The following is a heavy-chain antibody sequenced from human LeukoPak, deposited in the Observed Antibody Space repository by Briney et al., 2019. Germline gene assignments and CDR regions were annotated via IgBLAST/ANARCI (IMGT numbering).Heavy chain of an antibody. J-gene: IGHJ4*02. CDR3: ARDIGSTRLDY. CDR1: GFTFRSHG. Sequence: GGSLRLSCAASGFTFRSHGMHWVRQAPGKGLEWVAVIWYDGSNRYYTDSVKGRFTTSRDNSKNTLDLQMNSLRAEDTAVYYCARDIGSTRLDYWGQGTLVTVSS. D-gene: IGHD1-26*01. V-gene: IGHV3-33*01. CDR2: IWYDGSNR.